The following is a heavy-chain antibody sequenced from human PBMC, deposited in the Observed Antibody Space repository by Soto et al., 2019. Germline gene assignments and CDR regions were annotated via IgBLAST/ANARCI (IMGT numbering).Heavy chain of an antibody. V-gene: IGHV3-48*01. CDR1: GFTFSSYS. CDR2: ISSSSSTI. Sequence: SGGSLRLSCAASGFTFSSYSMNWVRQAPGKGLEWVSYISSSSSTIYYADSVKGRFTISRDNAKNSLYLQMNSLRAEDTAVYYCASSIVIVPAATYYLDYWGQGTLVTVSS. J-gene: IGHJ4*02. CDR3: ASSIVIVPAATYYLDY. D-gene: IGHD2-2*01.